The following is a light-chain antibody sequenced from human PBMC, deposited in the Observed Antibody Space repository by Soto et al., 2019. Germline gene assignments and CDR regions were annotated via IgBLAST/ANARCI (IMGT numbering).Light chain of an antibody. CDR1: QSVSSSY. V-gene: IGKV3-20*01. J-gene: IGKJ1*01. CDR2: GAS. Sequence: EIVLTQSPGTLSLSPGERATLSCRASQSVSSSYLAWYQQKPGQAPRLLIYGASSRDTGIPARFSGSGSGTDFTFTISRLEPEDFAVYYCQQYCSSPWTFGQGTKVEIK. CDR3: QQYCSSPWT.